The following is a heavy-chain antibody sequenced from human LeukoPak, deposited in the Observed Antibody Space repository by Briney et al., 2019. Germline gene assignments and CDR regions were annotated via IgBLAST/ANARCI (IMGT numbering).Heavy chain of an antibody. CDR1: GFTFSSYW. CDR2: LNSDASST. CDR3: AKDLGYYDSSGPWAFDI. V-gene: IGHV3-74*01. J-gene: IGHJ3*02. D-gene: IGHD3-22*01. Sequence: GGSLRLSCAASGFTFSSYWMHWVRQAPGKGLVWVSRLNSDASSTSYADSVKGRFTISRDNSKNTLYLQMNSLRAEDTAVYYCAKDLGYYDSSGPWAFDIWGQGTMVTVSS.